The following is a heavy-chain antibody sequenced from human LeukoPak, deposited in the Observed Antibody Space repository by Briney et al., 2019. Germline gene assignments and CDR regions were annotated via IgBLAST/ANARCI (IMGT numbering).Heavy chain of an antibody. D-gene: IGHD2-15*01. CDR3: ARALGYCSGGSCYRGVYFDY. Sequence: SETLSLTCAVSGGSISSGGYSWSWIRQPPGKGLEWIGYIYHSGSTYYNPSLKSRVTISVDRSKNQFSLKLSSVTAADTAVYYCARALGYCSGGSCYRGVYFDYWGQGTLVIVSS. CDR2: IYHSGST. V-gene: IGHV4-30-2*01. J-gene: IGHJ4*02. CDR1: GGSISSGGYS.